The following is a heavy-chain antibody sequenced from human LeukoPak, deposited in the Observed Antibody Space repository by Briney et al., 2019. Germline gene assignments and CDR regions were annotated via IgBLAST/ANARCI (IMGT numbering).Heavy chain of an antibody. Sequence: PGGSLRLSCAASGFTFDDYAMHWVRQAQGKGLEWVSLISGDGGSTYYADSVKGRFTISRDNSKNSLYLQMNSLRTEDTALYYCAKGGPYYDILTGYYKWGQGTLVTVSS. CDR1: GFTFDDYA. CDR3: AKGGPYYDILTGYYK. V-gene: IGHV3-43*02. D-gene: IGHD3-9*01. CDR2: ISGDGGST. J-gene: IGHJ4*02.